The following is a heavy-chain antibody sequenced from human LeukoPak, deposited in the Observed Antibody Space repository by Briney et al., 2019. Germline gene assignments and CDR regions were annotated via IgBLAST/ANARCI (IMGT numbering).Heavy chain of an antibody. CDR2: IWYDGSNK. CDR1: GIPFSSFG. D-gene: IGHD4-17*01. J-gene: IGHJ5*02. CDR3: ARDGTVTAGPFDP. Sequence: PGRSLRLSCAAPGIPFSSFGMHWLRQAPGKGLEWVALIWYDGSNKYYADSVKGRFTISRDNSKNTLYLQMNSLTAEDTAVYYCARDGTVTAGPFDPWGGGTLVTVSS. V-gene: IGHV3-33*01.